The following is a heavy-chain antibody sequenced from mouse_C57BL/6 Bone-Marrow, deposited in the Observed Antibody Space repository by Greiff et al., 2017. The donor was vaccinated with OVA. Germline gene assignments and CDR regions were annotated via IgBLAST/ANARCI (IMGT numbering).Heavy chain of an antibody. CDR3: ARHPYGNDGFDV. D-gene: IGHD2-2*01. Sequence: VQLQQPGAELVKPGASVKLSCKASGYTFTSYWMHWVKQRPGQGLEWIGMIHPNSGSTNYNEKFKSKATLTVDKSSSTAYMQLSSLTSEDSAVYYCARHPYGNDGFDVWGTGTTVTVSS. CDR2: IHPNSGST. CDR1: GYTFTSYW. V-gene: IGHV1-64*01. J-gene: IGHJ1*03.